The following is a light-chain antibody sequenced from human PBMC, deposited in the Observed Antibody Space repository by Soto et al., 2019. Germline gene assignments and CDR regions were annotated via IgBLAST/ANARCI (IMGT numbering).Light chain of an antibody. CDR1: SSDVGSYTY. V-gene: IGLV2-14*01. Sequence: QSALTQPASVSGSPRQSITISCTGASSDVGSYTYVSWYQQHPGKAPKLLIYEVNNRPSGVSNRFSGSKSGNTASLTISGLQAEDEADSYCSSYTGSTTLYVFGTGTKLTVL. CDR3: SSYTGSTTLYV. CDR2: EVN. J-gene: IGLJ1*01.